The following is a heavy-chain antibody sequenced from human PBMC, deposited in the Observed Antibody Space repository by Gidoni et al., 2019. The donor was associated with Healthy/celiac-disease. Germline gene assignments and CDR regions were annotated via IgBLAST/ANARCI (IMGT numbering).Heavy chain of an antibody. CDR1: GFSLSTSGVG. CDR2: ISWDDDK. D-gene: IGHD6-19*01. CDR3: AHSPGYSSGWYKGVHYFDY. V-gene: IGHV2-5*02. J-gene: IGHJ4*02. Sequence: QITLKESGPTLVKPTQTLTLTCTFSGFSLSTSGVGVGWIRQPPGKAPEWLALISWDDDKRYSPSLKSRLTITKDTSKNQVVLTMTNMDSVDTATYYCAHSPGYSSGWYKGVHYFDYWGQGTLVTVAS.